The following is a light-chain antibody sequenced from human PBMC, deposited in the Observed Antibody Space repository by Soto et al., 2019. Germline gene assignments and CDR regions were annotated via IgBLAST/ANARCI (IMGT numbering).Light chain of an antibody. V-gene: IGKV1-5*01. J-gene: IGKJ2*01. CDR1: QVISTY. CDR2: DVS. Sequence: DIHMTQSHLSLSSSLGYIFTISCLSSQVISTYLAWYQQKPGKAPSLLISDVSRLESGVPSRFSGSGSGTEFTLTISGLQPEEFATYYCPQYNYLHTFGQGTKVDI. CDR3: PQYNYLHT.